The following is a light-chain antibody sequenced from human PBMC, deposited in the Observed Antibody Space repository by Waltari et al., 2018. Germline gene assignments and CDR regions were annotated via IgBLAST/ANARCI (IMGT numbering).Light chain of an antibody. CDR1: QSLLHSDGQTC. CDR2: EVS. V-gene: IGKV2D-29*02. J-gene: IGKJ4*01. CDR3: MQNLQLPLT. Sequence: DIVMTQTPLSLSVTPGQPASISCKSRQSLLHSDGQTCLNWYLQNPGQSPQLLIFEVSNQFSGVPDRFSGSGSGTDFTLKISRVEAEDVGVYYCMQNLQLPLTFGGGTKVELK.